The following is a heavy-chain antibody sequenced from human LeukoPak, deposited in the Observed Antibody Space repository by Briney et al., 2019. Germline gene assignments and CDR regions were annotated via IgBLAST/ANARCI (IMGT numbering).Heavy chain of an antibody. D-gene: IGHD6-19*01. CDR2: IYYSGST. Sequence: SETLSLTCTVSGGSISSYYWSWTRQPPGKGLEWIGYIYYSGSTNYNPSLKRRVTISVDTSKNQFSLKLSSVTAADTAVYYCARDGIQGKYSSGWYSDWGQGTLVTVSS. CDR3: ARDGIQGKYSSGWYSD. V-gene: IGHV4-59*01. J-gene: IGHJ4*02. CDR1: GGSISSYY.